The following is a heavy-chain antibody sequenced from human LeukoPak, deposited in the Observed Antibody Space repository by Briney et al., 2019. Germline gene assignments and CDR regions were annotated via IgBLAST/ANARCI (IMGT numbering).Heavy chain of an antibody. V-gene: IGHV4-30-2*01. CDR3: ARDQGDGYNSPPGY. CDR1: GGSISSGGYS. CDR2: IYHSGST. D-gene: IGHD5-12*01. J-gene: IGHJ4*02. Sequence: KTSETLSLTCAVSGGSISSGGYSWSWIRQPPGKGLEWIGYIYHSGSTYYNPSLKSRVTISVDRSKNQFSLKLSSVTAADTAVYYCARDQGDGYNSPPGYWGQGTLVTVSS.